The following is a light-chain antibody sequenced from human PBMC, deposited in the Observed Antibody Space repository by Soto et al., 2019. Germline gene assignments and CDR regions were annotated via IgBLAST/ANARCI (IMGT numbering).Light chain of an antibody. J-gene: IGLJ3*02. V-gene: IGLV3-16*01. Sequence: SYELTQPPSVSVSLGQMARITCSGEGLPRKYAYWYQQKPGQPPVLVIHKDSERPSGIPERFSGSSSGTIATLTITGVQAEDEADYYCLSADSGRTTSYRVFGGGIQLTVL. CDR3: LSADSGRTTSYRV. CDR2: KDS. CDR1: GLPRKY.